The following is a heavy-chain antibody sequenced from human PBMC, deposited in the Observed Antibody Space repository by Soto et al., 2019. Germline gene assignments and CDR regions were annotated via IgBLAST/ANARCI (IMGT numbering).Heavy chain of an antibody. CDR1: GFTVSSNY. CDR3: ARVGYSSNCPRHFNWLDR. J-gene: IGHJ5*02. CDR2: IYSDGST. D-gene: IGHD6-13*01. Sequence: GGSLRLSCAASGFTVSSNYMTWVRQAPGKGLEWVSVIYSDGSTYYADSVKGRFTISRHNSKNTLYLQMNSLRAEDTAVYYCARVGYSSNCPRHFNWLDRWGQGTLFTVSS. V-gene: IGHV3-53*04.